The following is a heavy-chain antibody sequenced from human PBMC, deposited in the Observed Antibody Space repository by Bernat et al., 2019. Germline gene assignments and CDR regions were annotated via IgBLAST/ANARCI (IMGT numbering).Heavy chain of an antibody. D-gene: IGHD3-16*01. J-gene: IGHJ3*02. CDR1: GGSISSSSYY. V-gene: IGHV4-39*01. CDR3: ARHERGTGLGSAFDI. Sequence: QVQLQESGPGLVKPSETLSLTCTVSGGSISSSSYYWGWIRQPPGKGLEWIGSIYYSGSTYYNPSLKSQVTISVDTSKNQFSLKLSSVTAADTAVYYCARHERGTGLGSAFDIWGQGTMVTVSS. CDR2: IYYSGST.